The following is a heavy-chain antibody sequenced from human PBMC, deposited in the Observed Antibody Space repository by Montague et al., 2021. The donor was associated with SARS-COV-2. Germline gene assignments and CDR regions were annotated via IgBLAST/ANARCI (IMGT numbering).Heavy chain of an antibody. D-gene: IGHD5-12*01. V-gene: IGHV4-61*02. J-gene: IGHJ4*02. CDR2: YTSGTT. CDR3: ARAHSGSWAHLDN. Sequence: YTSGTTDYSFSLKSRVTISVDTSKNQFSLKLTSVTAADTAVYYCARAHSGSWAHLDNWGQGSLDTGSS.